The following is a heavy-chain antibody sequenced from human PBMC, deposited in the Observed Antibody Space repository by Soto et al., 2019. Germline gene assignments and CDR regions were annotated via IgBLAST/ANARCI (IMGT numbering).Heavy chain of an antibody. Sequence: QVQLQQWGAGLLKPSETLSLTCGVSGASLSGVYWTRIRQTPGRGLEWLGEINHSGSAYYNPALGDRVTISMDTSKKQFSLSLTTVTAADKGRYSYARAVNGIIENSVWPNPYYYGLDVWAQGTAVIVSS. J-gene: IGHJ6*02. CDR2: INHSGSA. CDR3: ARAVNGIIENSVWPNPYYYGLDV. D-gene: IGHD2-8*01. V-gene: IGHV4-34*01. CDR1: GASLSGVY.